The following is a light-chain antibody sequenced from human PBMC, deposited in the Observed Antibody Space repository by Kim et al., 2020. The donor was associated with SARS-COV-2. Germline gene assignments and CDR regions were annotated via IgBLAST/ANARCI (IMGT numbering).Light chain of an antibody. CDR1: QDIADF. V-gene: IGKV1-9*01. CDR2: SAS. CDR3: QELNIYPL. J-gene: IGKJ2*01. Sequence: DIHLTQSPSFLSASVGDRDTITCRASQDIADFLAWYQQKPGKAPRLLIYSASSLQNGVPSRFSGSGSGTEFTLTISSLQPEDFAIYYCQELNIYPLFGRGTKLEI.